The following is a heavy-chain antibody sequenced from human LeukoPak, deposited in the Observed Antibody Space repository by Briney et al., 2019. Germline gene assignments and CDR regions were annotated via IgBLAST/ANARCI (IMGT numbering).Heavy chain of an antibody. CDR3: ARAGEWELGGFDY. D-gene: IGHD1-26*01. J-gene: IGHJ4*02. CDR1: GFTFSSYA. CDR2: ISSNGGST. V-gene: IGHV3-64*01. Sequence: PGGSLRLSCAASGFTFSSYAMHWVRQAPGKGLEYVSAISSNGGSTYYANSVKGRFTISRDNSKNTLYLQMGSLRAEDMAVYYCARAGEWELGGFDYWGQGTLVTVSS.